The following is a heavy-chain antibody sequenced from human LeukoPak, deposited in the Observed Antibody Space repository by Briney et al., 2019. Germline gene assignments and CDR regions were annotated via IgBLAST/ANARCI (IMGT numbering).Heavy chain of an antibody. D-gene: IGHD3-22*01. J-gene: IGHJ4*02. V-gene: IGHV3-30*02. CDR1: GFTFSTYS. CDR3: AKDLSTYYHDSRTPDY. CDR2: IRFDGSNK. Sequence: GGSLRLSCAASGFTFSTYSMNWVRQAPGKGLEWVAFIRFDGSNKYYADSVKGRFTISRDNSKNTLYLQMNSLRAEDTAVYYCAKDLSTYYHDSRTPDYWGQGTLVTVSS.